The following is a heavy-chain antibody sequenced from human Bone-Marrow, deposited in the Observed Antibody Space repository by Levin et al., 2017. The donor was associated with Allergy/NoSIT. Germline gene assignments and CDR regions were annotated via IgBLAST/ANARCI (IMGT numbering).Heavy chain of an antibody. Sequence: LSLTCAASGFTFRDYYMSWIRQAPGKGLEWVSYISSSSSYTNYADSVKGRFTISRDNAKNSLYLQMNSLRAEDTAVYYCARGNDYGDYIFDYWGQGTLVTVSS. CDR3: ARGNDYGDYIFDY. D-gene: IGHD4-17*01. V-gene: IGHV3-11*05. CDR1: GFTFRDYY. CDR2: ISSSSSYT. J-gene: IGHJ4*02.